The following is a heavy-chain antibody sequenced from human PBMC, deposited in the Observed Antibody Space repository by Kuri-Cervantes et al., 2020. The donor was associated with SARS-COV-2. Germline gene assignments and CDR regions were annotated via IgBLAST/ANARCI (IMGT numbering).Heavy chain of an antibody. CDR1: GGSFSGYY. V-gene: IGHV4-34*01. D-gene: IGHD3-22*01. J-gene: IGHJ4*02. CDR2: INHSGST. Sequence: GSLRLSCAVYGGSFSGYYWSWIRQPPGRGLEWIGEINHSGSTNYNPSLKSRVTISVDTSKNQISLKLSSVTAADTAVYYCARGLGSGYYYGSFDYWGQGTLVTVSS. CDR3: ARGLGSGYYYGSFDY.